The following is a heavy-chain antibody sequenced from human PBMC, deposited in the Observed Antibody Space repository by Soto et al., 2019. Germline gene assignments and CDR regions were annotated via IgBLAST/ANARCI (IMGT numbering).Heavy chain of an antibody. J-gene: IGHJ5*02. CDR1: GYTFTGYY. Sequence: QVQLVQSGAEVKKPGASVKVSCKASGYTFTGYYMHWVRQAPGQGLEWMGWINPNSGGTNYAQKFQGWVTMTRDTSINTAYMELSRLRSDDTAVYYCARATVTAWGNWFDPWGQGTLVTVSS. CDR3: ARATVTAWGNWFDP. CDR2: INPNSGGT. V-gene: IGHV1-2*04. D-gene: IGHD4-17*01.